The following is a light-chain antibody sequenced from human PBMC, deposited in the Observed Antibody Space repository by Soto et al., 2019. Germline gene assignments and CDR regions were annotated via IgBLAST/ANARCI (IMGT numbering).Light chain of an antibody. Sequence: EIVLTQSPGTLSLSPGERATLSCRASQSVSSSYLAWYQQKPGQAPRLLIYGASSRATGIPDRFSGSGSGTDFTLTISRLEPDDFAVYYCQQYSSSPMWTFGQGTKGDIK. CDR1: QSVSSSY. V-gene: IGKV3-20*01. CDR2: GAS. CDR3: QQYSSSPMWT. J-gene: IGKJ1*01.